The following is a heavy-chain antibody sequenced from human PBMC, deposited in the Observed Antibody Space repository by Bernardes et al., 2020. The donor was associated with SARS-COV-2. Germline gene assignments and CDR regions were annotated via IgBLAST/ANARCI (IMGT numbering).Heavy chain of an antibody. CDR3: AREPIAARTGIWFDP. J-gene: IGHJ5*02. D-gene: IGHD6-6*01. CDR1: GDTLTSYG. CDR2: INSWVGST. V-gene: IGHV1-69*13. Sequence: SSVKVSCKATGDTLTSYGCRWVRQAPGQGLEWMGRINSWVGSTNYAQNLQGRATHTADEPPNTPYMELSSLRSKDRARYHCAREPIAARTGIWFDPWGQGILVTGAS.